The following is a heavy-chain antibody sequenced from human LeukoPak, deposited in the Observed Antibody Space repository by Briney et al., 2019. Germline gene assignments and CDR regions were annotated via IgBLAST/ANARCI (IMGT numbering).Heavy chain of an antibody. D-gene: IGHD3-22*01. CDR3: ASRAYYDSSGLDY. J-gene: IGHJ4*02. CDR2: IHYSGST. CDR1: GGSIINYY. V-gene: IGHV4-59*08. Sequence: SETLSLTCTVSGGSIINYYWSWIRQSPGEGLEWIGYIHYSGSTNYNPSLKSRVTISVDTSKNQFSLKLSSVTAADTAVYYCASRAYYDSSGLDYWGQGILVTVSS.